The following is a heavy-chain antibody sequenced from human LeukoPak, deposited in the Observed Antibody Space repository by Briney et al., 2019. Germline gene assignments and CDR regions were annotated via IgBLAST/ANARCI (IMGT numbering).Heavy chain of an antibody. V-gene: IGHV4-38-2*02. D-gene: IGHD1-26*01. CDR1: AYSISSGYY. J-gene: IGHJ4*02. Sequence: SETLSLTCIVSAYSISSGYYWGWIRQPPGKGLEWIGSIYHSESTYYNPSLKSRVTISIDTSKNQFSLRLSSVTAADTAIYFCARGKSRGSHIDYWGQGTLVTVSS. CDR2: IYHSEST. CDR3: ARGKSRGSHIDY.